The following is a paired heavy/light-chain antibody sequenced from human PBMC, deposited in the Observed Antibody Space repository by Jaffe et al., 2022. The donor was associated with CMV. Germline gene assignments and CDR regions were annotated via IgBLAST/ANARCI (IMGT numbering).Heavy chain of an antibody. V-gene: IGHV3-11*01. Sequence: QVQLVESGGGLVKPGGSLRLSCAASGFTLSDYYMSWVRQAPGKGLEWISYIRSSGDDIFYADSVKGRFTISRDSAKNSLYLQMNSLRGEDTAVYYCARTMLRAPGTIDYWGQGTLVTVSS. CDR3: ARTMLRAPGTIDY. CDR1: GFTLSDYY. D-gene: IGHD1-26*01. CDR2: IRSSGDDI. J-gene: IGHJ4*02.
Light chain of an antibody. CDR1: QSVLYSSNNRNY. V-gene: IGKV4-1*01. CDR2: WAS. Sequence: DIVMTQSPDSLAVSLGERATINCKSSQSVLYSSNNRNYLAWYQQKPGQPPKLLVYWASTRESGVPDRFSGSGSGTDFTLTISSLQADDVAVYYCQQYYTTLWTFGQGTKVEIK. CDR3: QQYYTTLWT. J-gene: IGKJ1*01.